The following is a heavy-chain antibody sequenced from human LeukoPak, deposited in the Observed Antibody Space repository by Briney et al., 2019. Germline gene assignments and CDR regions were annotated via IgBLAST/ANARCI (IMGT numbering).Heavy chain of an antibody. D-gene: IGHD3-10*01. Sequence: RGESLKISCQGSGYSFTSYWISRVRQMPGKGLEWMGRIDPSDSYTNYSPSFQGHVTISADTSISTAYLQWSSLKASDTAMYYCARHGPITMVRGFDPWGQGTLVTVSS. CDR3: ARHGPITMVRGFDP. J-gene: IGHJ5*02. V-gene: IGHV5-10-1*01. CDR1: GYSFTSYW. CDR2: IDPSDSYT.